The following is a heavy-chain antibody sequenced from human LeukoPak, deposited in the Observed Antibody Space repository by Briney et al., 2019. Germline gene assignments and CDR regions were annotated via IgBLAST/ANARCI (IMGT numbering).Heavy chain of an antibody. CDR1: GGSISSYY. CDR3: ASNGDYGWFDP. D-gene: IGHD4-17*01. Sequence: SETLSLTCTVSGGSISSYYWSWIRQPAGKGLEWIGRIYTSGSTNYNPSLKSRVTMSVDTSKNQFSLRLSSVTAADTAVYYCASNGDYGWFDPWGQGTLVTVSS. CDR2: IYTSGST. J-gene: IGHJ5*02. V-gene: IGHV4-4*07.